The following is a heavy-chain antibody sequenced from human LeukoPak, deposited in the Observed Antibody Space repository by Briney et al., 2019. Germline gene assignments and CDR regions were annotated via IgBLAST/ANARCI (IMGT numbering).Heavy chain of an antibody. J-gene: IGHJ4*02. Sequence: PGGSLRLSCAASRFTFKDYAMNWVRQAPGKGLEWVSTISGSGTGTYYADSVKGRFTISRDNSRNTLHLQMDSLRADDMAVYYCATSYSSSSGPFDSWGQGTLVTVSS. CDR2: ISGSGTGT. CDR3: ATSYSSSSGPFDS. CDR1: RFTFKDYA. D-gene: IGHD6-6*01. V-gene: IGHV3-23*01.